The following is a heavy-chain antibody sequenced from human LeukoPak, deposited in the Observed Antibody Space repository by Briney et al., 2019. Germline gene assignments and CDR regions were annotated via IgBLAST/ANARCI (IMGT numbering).Heavy chain of an antibody. CDR1: GGAISSYY. Sequence: SETLSLTCTVSGGAISSYYWLWIRQPAGKGLEWIGRIYTSGSTNYNPSLKSRVTMSVDTSKNQFSLKLSSVTAADTAVYYCARDWGSGWYFDSWGQGTLVTVSS. D-gene: IGHD6-19*01. J-gene: IGHJ4*02. CDR3: ARDWGSGWYFDS. V-gene: IGHV4-4*07. CDR2: IYTSGST.